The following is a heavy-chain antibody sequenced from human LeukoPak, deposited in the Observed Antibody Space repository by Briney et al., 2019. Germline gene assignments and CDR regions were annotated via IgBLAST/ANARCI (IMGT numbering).Heavy chain of an antibody. Sequence: SETLSLTCTVSGYTISSGYYWGWIRQTPGKGLEWIGSFYYRGNTYYNPSLKSRVTISVDTSKNQFSLKLSSVTAADTAVYYCARERRYYYDSSGSAKNDAFDTWGQGTMVTVSS. CDR1: GYTISSGYY. CDR2: FYYRGNT. CDR3: ARERRYYYDSSGSAKNDAFDT. V-gene: IGHV4-38-2*02. D-gene: IGHD3-22*01. J-gene: IGHJ3*02.